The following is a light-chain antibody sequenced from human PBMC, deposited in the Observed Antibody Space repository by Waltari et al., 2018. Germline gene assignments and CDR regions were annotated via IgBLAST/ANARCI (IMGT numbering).Light chain of an antibody. CDR1: NIGGYS. J-gene: IGLJ2*01. CDR3: QVSDSTTDLVI. CDR2: YDN. Sequence: SYVLTQPPSVSLAPGETSRITCGGDNIGGYSVHWYQQKPGQAPVLVLYYDNDRPSGIPERFSGSNFGNTATLTISRVEAGDEADYYCQVSDSTTDLVIFGGGTKLTVL. V-gene: IGLV3-21*04.